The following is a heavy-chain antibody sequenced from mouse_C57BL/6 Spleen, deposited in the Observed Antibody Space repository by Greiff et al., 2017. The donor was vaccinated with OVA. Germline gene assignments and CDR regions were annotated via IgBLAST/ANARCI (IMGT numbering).Heavy chain of an antibody. D-gene: IGHD2-4*01. V-gene: IGHV1-19*01. CDR3: ARGEVYYDYDGGYYFDY. CDR1: GYTFTDYY. CDR2: INPYNGGT. Sequence: DVQLQQSGPVLVKPGASVKMSCKASGYTFTDYYMNWVKQSHGKSLEWIGVINPYNGGTSYNQKFKGKATLTVDKSSSTAYMELNSLTSEDSAVYYCARGEVYYDYDGGYYFDYWGQGTTLTVSS. J-gene: IGHJ2*01.